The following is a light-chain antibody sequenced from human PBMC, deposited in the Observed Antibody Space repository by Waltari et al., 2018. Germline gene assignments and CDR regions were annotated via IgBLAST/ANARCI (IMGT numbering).Light chain of an antibody. CDR3: QQYNNWPPSWT. J-gene: IGKJ1*01. CDR2: AAS. CDR1: QGISSY. Sequence: DIQLTQSPSFLSASVGDRVTITCRASQGISSYLAWYQQKPGKAPKLLIYAASTLQSGVPSRFSGSGSGTEFTLTISSLQPEDFAVYYCQQYNNWPPSWTFGQGTKVEIK. V-gene: IGKV1-9*01.